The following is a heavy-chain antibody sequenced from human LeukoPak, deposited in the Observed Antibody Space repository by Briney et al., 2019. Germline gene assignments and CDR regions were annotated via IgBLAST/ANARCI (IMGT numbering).Heavy chain of an antibody. J-gene: IGHJ2*01. Sequence: PSETLSLTCTVSGGSISSYYWNWIRQPPGKGLEWIGFMYYTGSTNYNPSLKSRVTISVDTSKTQFSLKLSSVTAADTAVYYCARVTAMVGWYFDLWGRGTLVTVSS. D-gene: IGHD5-18*01. V-gene: IGHV4-59*01. CDR3: ARVTAMVGWYFDL. CDR1: GGSISSYY. CDR2: MYYTGST.